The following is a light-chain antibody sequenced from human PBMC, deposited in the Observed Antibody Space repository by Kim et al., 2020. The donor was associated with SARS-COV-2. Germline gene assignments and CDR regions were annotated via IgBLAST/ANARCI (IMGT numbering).Light chain of an antibody. CDR1: ILGDKY. J-gene: IGLJ1*01. CDR3: QAWDISTVV. Sequence: SYELTQPPSVSVSPGQTASITCSGDILGDKYASWYQQKPGQSPVLVIYQDTKRPSGIPERFSGSNSGNTATLTISGTQTMDEADYYCQAWDISTVVFGTWTKVTVL. CDR2: QDT. V-gene: IGLV3-1*01.